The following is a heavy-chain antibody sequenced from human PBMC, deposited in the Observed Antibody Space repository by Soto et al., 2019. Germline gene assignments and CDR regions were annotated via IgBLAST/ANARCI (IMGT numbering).Heavy chain of an antibody. CDR2: IRYDGSDA. Sequence: QVQLVESGGGVVQPGGSLRLSCAASASIFKGHGMHWVRQAPGKGLEWVAIIRYDGSDAHYGDSVEGRFTISRDNSKNMLYFQMNSLRAEDTAVYYCSRGGGGATTFCGFLYYWGQGTLVTVFS. J-gene: IGHJ4*03. D-gene: IGHD1-26*01. V-gene: IGHV3-33*08. CDR1: ASIFKGHG. CDR3: SRGGGGATTFCGFLYY.